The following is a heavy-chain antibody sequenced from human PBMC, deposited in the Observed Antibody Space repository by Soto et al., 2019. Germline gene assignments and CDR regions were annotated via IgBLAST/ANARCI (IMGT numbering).Heavy chain of an antibody. Sequence: CISSASWSCVGHLPGNRLEWIGEFNHSATTNYNPSLKSRVTVPVDTSKNQFSLNMSSVTAADTAVYYCARAHRWSDEFSSGRQSLSLDPSGQITLV. J-gene: IGHJ5*02. CDR3: ARAHRWSDEFSSGRQSLSLDP. CDR1: CISSAS. V-gene: IGHV4-34*01. D-gene: IGHD3-3*01. CDR2: FNHSATT.